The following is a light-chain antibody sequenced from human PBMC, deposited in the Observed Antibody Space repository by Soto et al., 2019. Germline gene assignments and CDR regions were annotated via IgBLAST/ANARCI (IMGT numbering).Light chain of an antibody. V-gene: IGKV3-11*01. CDR3: HQRSNWPET. Sequence: EIVLTQSPGTLSLSPGERATLSCRTSQSINRYLAWYQQKPGQAPRLLIYDASNRATGIPARFSGSGSGTDFTLIISSLEPEDFAVYYCHQRSNWPETFGGGTKVDIK. CDR2: DAS. J-gene: IGKJ4*01. CDR1: QSINRY.